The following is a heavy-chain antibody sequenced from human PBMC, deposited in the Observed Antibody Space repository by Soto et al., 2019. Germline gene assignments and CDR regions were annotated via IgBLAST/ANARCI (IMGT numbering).Heavy chain of an antibody. J-gene: IGHJ1*01. CDR2: ISDSGGRT. CDR3: AKAQIDSSFWELSTPPHFTH. CDR1: GFTFTNYA. D-gene: IGHD3-10*01. V-gene: IGHV3-23*01. Sequence: GGSLRLSCAASGFTFTNYAMNWVRQAPGKALEWVSVISDSGGRTHYADSVKGRFAISRDNSKNTLYLQMSSLRAEDTAVYYCAKAQIDSSFWELSTPPHFTHWGQGTRVTVSP.